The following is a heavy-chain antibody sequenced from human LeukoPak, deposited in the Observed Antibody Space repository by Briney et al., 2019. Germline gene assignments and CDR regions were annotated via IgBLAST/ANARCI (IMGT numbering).Heavy chain of an antibody. Sequence: SETLSLTCTVSGGSISGGSISSYYSSGVRQPAGKGLEWIGRIYTSGTTNYNPFLKSRVTMSVDTSKNQFSLKLNSVTAADMVVYYCARGAPSGYWGQGTLVTVSS. V-gene: IGHV4-4*07. D-gene: IGHD3-10*01. CDR2: IYTSGTT. CDR3: ARGAPSGY. J-gene: IGHJ4*02. CDR1: GGSISGGSISSYY.